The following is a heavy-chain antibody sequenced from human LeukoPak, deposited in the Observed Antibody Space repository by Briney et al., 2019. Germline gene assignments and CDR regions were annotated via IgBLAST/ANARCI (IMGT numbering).Heavy chain of an antibody. V-gene: IGHV3-7*03. CDR3: AGGAGWLVDY. J-gene: IGHJ4*02. Sequence: GGSLRLSCAASGNYWMHWVRQAPGKGLEWVANIKQDGSEKYYVDSVKGRFTISRDNAKNSLYLQMNSLRAEDTAVYYCAGGAGWLVDYWGQGTLVTVSS. D-gene: IGHD6-19*01. CDR1: GNYW. CDR2: IKQDGSEK.